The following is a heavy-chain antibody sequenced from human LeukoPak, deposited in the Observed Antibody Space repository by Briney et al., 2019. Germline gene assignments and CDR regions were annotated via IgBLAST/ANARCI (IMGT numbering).Heavy chain of an antibody. D-gene: IGHD2-15*01. CDR3: ARTGMVGAADY. J-gene: IGHJ4*02. V-gene: IGHV4-39*01. CDR1: GGSISTSDYN. CDR2: INYSGNT. Sequence: SETLSLTCTVSGGSISTSDYNWGCIRQPPGKGLEWIGSINYSGNTYYNPSLKSQITISVDTSKNQFSLKLSSVTGADTAVYYCARTGMVGAADYWGQGTLVTVSS.